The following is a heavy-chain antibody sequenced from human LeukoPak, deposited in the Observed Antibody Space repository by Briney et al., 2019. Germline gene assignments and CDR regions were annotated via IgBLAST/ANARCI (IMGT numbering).Heavy chain of an antibody. CDR2: IYRRGST. Sequence: SETLSLTCTVSGYSISSGYYWGWIRQSPGKGLEWIGNIYRRGSTHYNPSLKSRVTISMDTSKNRFSLKLSSVTAADTAVYYCARDVRNYYDSSGYYLFDYWGQGTLVTVSS. CDR3: ARDVRNYYDSSGYYLFDY. CDR1: GYSISSGYY. J-gene: IGHJ4*02. V-gene: IGHV4-38-2*02. D-gene: IGHD3-22*01.